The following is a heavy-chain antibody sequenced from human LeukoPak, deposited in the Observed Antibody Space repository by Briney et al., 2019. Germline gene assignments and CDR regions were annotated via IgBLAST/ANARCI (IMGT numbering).Heavy chain of an antibody. CDR2: ISAYNGNT. Sequence: GASVKVSCKASGYTFTSYGISWVRQAPGQGLEWMGWISAYNGNTNYAQKLQGRVTMTTDTSTSTAYMELRSLRSDDTAVYYCARVPSDYDILTGYYDEWGQGTLVTVSS. CDR3: ARVPSDYDILTGYYDE. V-gene: IGHV1-18*01. CDR1: GYTFTSYG. D-gene: IGHD3-9*01. J-gene: IGHJ4*02.